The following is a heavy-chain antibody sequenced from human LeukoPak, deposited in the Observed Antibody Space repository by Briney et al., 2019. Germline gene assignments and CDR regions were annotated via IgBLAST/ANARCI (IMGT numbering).Heavy chain of an antibody. CDR3: ARDFYDSSGYYRYYFDY. Sequence: GGSLRLSCAASGFSFSTYWMSWVRQAPGQGLEWVASIKYDASEKHYVDSVKGRFTISRDNGKNSLYLQMNSLRAEDTAVYYCARDFYDSSGYYRYYFDYWGQGTLVTVS. V-gene: IGHV3-7*01. CDR1: GFSFSTYW. D-gene: IGHD3-22*01. J-gene: IGHJ4*02. CDR2: IKYDASEK.